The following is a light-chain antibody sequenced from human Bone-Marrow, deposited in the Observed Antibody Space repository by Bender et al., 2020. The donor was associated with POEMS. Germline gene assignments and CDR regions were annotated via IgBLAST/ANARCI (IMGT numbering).Light chain of an antibody. J-gene: IGLJ3*02. CDR1: NLGDRY. V-gene: IGLV3-1*01. CDR3: AAWDDSLKARL. Sequence: SYELTQPPSLSVSPGQTASITCSGDNLGDRYACWYQQKPGQSPVLVIYQDSKRPSGIPERFSGSKSGTSASLAISGLQSEDDADYYCAAWDDSLKARLFGGGTKLTVL. CDR2: QDS.